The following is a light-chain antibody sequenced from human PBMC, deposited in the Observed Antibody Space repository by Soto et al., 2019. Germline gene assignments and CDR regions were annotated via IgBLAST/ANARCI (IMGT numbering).Light chain of an antibody. CDR3: QQTSSTPT. V-gene: IGKV1-39*01. CDR1: QSISSY. CDR2: AAS. Sequence: DIKMTQSPSSLSASVGDRVAITCRASQSISSYLNWYQQKPGKAPKLLIYAASSLQTGVSSRFSGSGSGTDFTLTISNLQPEDFATYYCQQTSSTPTFGGGTKV. J-gene: IGKJ4*01.